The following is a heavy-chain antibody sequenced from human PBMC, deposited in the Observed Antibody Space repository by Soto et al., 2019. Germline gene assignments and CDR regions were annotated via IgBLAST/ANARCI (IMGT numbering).Heavy chain of an antibody. CDR1: GFTFSSYW. D-gene: IGHD3-3*01. Sequence: EVQLVESGGGLVQPGGSLRLSCAASGFTFSSYWMSWVRQAPGKGLEWVTNIKQDGSEKYYVDSVKGRFTISRDNAKNSLYLQMNSLRAEDTAVYYCARELYDFPFDYWGQGTLVTVSS. V-gene: IGHV3-7*01. J-gene: IGHJ4*02. CDR3: ARELYDFPFDY. CDR2: IKQDGSEK.